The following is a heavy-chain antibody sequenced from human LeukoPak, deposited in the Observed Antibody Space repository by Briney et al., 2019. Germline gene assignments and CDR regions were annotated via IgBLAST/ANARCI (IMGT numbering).Heavy chain of an antibody. Sequence: SETLTLTCAVSGGSISSGGYSWSWIRQPPGKGLEWIGYIYHSGSTYYNPSLKSRVTISVDTSKNQFSLKLSSVTAADTAVYYCARVGYDFWSGYYLFDYWGQGTLVTVSS. J-gene: IGHJ4*02. CDR3: ARVGYDFWSGYYLFDY. CDR2: IYHSGST. V-gene: IGHV4-30-2*01. D-gene: IGHD3-3*01. CDR1: GGSISSGGYS.